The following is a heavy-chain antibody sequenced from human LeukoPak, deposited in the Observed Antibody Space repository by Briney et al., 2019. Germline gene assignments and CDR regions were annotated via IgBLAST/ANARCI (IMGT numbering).Heavy chain of an antibody. J-gene: IGHJ3*02. CDR1: GYTFTGYY. D-gene: IGHD3-10*01. CDR3: ASIITMVREGAFDI. CDR2: INPNSGGT. V-gene: IGHV1-2*02. Sequence: ASVKVSCKASGYTFTGYYMHWVRQPPAQGLEWMGWINPNSGGTNYAQKFQGRVTMTRDTSISTAYMELSRLRSDDTAVYYCASIITMVREGAFDIWGQGTMVTVSS.